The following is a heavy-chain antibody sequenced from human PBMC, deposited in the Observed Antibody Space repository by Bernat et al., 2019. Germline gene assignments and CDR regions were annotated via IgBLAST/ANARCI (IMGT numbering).Heavy chain of an antibody. D-gene: IGHD2-21*02. CDR2: ISSSSSYI. V-gene: IGHV3-21*01. J-gene: IGHJ4*02. CDR1: GFTFSSYS. Sequence: EVQLVESGGGLVKPGGSLRLSCAASGFTFSSYSMNWVLQAPGKGLEWVSSISSSSSYIYYADSVKGRFTISRDNAKNSLYLQMNSLRAEDTAVYYCARAPPLSFAFCGGDCYYFDYWGQGTLVTVSS. CDR3: ARAPPLSFAFCGGDCYYFDY.